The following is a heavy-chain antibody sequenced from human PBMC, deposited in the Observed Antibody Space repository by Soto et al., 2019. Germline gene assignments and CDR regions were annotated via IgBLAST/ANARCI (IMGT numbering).Heavy chain of an antibody. D-gene: IGHD3-10*01. CDR1: GGSFSGYC. CDR3: ARIQYYYGSEDTYYYYYGMDV. Sequence: PSETLSLTCAVYGGSFSGYCWSWIRQPPGKGLEWIGEINHSGSTNYNPSLKSRVTISVDTSKNQFSLKLSSVTAADTAVYYCARIQYYYGSEDTYYYYYGMDVWGQGTTVTVSS. J-gene: IGHJ6*02. V-gene: IGHV4-34*01. CDR2: INHSGST.